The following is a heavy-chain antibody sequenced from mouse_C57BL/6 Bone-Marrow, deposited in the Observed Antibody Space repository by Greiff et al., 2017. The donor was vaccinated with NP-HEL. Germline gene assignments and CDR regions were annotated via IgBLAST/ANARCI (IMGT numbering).Heavy chain of an antibody. CDR1: GFTFTDYY. D-gene: IGHD2-4*01. V-gene: IGHV7-3*01. CDR3: ARASYYDYADDPFYAMDY. Sequence: EVHLVESGGGLVQPGGSLSLSCAASGFTFTDYYMSWVRQPPGKALEWLVFIRNKANGYTTEYSASVTGRFTISRDNSQSILYLQMKAQRAEDSATYDCARASYYDYADDPFYAMDYWGQGTSVTVSS. J-gene: IGHJ4*01. CDR2: IRNKANGYTT.